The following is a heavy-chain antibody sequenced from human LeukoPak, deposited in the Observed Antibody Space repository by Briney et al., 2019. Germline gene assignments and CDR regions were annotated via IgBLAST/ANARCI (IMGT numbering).Heavy chain of an antibody. CDR3: ARVSYYAILF. J-gene: IGHJ4*02. Sequence: PGGPLRLSCAASGFTFSSYAMSWVRQAPGKGLEWVSYISSSGSTIYYADSVKGRFTISRDNAKNSLYLQMNSLRAEDTAVYYCARVSYYAILFWGQGTLVTVSS. V-gene: IGHV3-48*03. D-gene: IGHD2-15*01. CDR1: GFTFSSYA. CDR2: ISSSGSTI.